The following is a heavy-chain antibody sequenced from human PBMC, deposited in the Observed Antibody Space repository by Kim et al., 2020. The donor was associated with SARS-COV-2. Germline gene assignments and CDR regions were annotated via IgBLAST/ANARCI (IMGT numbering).Heavy chain of an antibody. J-gene: IGHJ5*02. V-gene: IGHV1-2*02. D-gene: IGHD3-10*01. Sequence: ASVKVSCKASGYSFTDYYIHWVRQAPGQGLEWMGWINPNSGGSNIAQRLQGRVTMTRDTPISIAYMDLRRLTSDDTAVYYCARGPSSSGSGSYLLDPWGQ. CDR3: ARGPSSSGSGSYLLDP. CDR2: INPNSGGS. CDR1: GYSFTDYY.